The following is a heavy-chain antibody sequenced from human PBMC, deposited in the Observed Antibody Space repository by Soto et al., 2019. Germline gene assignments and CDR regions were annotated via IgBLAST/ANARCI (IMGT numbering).Heavy chain of an antibody. D-gene: IGHD3-3*01. V-gene: IGHV4-30-4*01. CDR3: ARSPFFCRRGRCNYNSYGLDI. CDR2: IFFSGRT. Sequence: SETLSLTCTVSGGSISSGDFYWTWIRQPPGKGLEWIGHIFFSGRTYYNPSRKSRFAISVDTSPNHFSLKVNSLTAPDTAVSYPARSPFFCRRGRCNYNSYGLDICRQGTTVTVSS. CDR1: GGSISSGDFY. J-gene: IGHJ6*02.